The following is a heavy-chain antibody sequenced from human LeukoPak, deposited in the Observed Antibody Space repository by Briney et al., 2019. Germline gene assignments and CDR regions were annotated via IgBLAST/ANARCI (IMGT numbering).Heavy chain of an antibody. D-gene: IGHD3-3*01. CDR1: GGTFSSYA. V-gene: IGHV1-69*05. J-gene: IGHJ5*02. CDR2: ISPIFGTA. Sequence: SVKVSCKASGGTFSSYAISWVRQAPGQGLEWMGGISPIFGTANYAQKVQGRVTITTDDSTSTAYMELSSLRSEDTAVYYCARDTYYDFWSGYYSNNWFDPWGQGTLVTVSS. CDR3: ARDTYYDFWSGYYSNNWFDP.